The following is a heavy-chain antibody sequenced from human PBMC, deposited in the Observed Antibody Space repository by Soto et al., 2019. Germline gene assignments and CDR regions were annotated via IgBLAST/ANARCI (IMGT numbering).Heavy chain of an antibody. CDR3: ARRTTLTTRGGRLDYYGMDV. V-gene: IGHV1-18*01. CDR2: ISAYNGNT. D-gene: IGHD4-17*01. CDR1: GYTFTSYG. Sequence: ASVKVSCKASGYTFTSYGISWVRQAPGQGLEWMGWISAYNGNTNYAQKLQGRVTMTTDTSTSTAYMELRSLRSDDTAVYYCARRTTLTTRGGRLDYYGMDVWGQGTTVTVSS. J-gene: IGHJ6*02.